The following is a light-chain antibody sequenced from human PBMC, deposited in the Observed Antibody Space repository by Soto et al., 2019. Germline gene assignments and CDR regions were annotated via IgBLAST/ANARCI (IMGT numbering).Light chain of an antibody. Sequence: QSVLTQPAAVSGSPGQSITISCTGTSSDVGGYNYVSWYQQHPGKAPKLMLFDVSHRPLGVSNRFSASKSGNTASLTISGLQPEDDADSYCSSYTASSPRVFGTGTKVT. J-gene: IGLJ1*01. CDR2: DVS. V-gene: IGLV2-14*01. CDR1: SSDVGGYNY. CDR3: SSYTASSPRV.